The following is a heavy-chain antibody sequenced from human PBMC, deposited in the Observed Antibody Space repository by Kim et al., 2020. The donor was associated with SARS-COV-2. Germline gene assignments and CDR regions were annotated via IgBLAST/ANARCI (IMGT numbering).Heavy chain of an antibody. CDR1: GFIFRNYG. J-gene: IGHJ4*02. D-gene: IGHD4-17*01. V-gene: IGHV3-33*06. Sequence: GGSLRLSCAASGFIFRNYGMHWVRQAPGKGLEWVAVIWYDGSNKYYADSVKGRFTISRDNSKNTLYLQMNSLRAEDTAVYYCAKAPADGDYYYWGQGTLVTGFS. CDR3: AKAPADGDYYY. CDR2: IWYDGSNK.